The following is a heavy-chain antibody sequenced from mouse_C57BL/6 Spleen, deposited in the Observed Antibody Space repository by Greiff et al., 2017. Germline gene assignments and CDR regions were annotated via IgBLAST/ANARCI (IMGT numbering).Heavy chain of an antibody. V-gene: IGHV1-55*01. Sequence: QVQLQQPGAELVKPGASVKMSCKASGYTFTSYWITWVKQRPGQGLEWIGDIYPGSGSTKYNEKFKSKATLTVDTSSSTAYMQLSSLTSEDSAVYYCEREGILMDSNYYFDYWGQGTTLTVSS. CDR2: IYPGSGST. J-gene: IGHJ2*01. D-gene: IGHD2-5*01. CDR1: GYTFTSYW. CDR3: EREGILMDSNYYFDY.